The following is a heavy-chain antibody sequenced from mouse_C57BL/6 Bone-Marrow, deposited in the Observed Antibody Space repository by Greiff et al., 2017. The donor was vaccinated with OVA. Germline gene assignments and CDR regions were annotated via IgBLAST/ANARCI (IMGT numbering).Heavy chain of an antibody. V-gene: IGHV5-15*01. CDR3: ARFIGYFDY. Sequence: EVQVVESGGGLVQPGGSLKLSCAASGFTFSDYGMAWVRQAPRKGPEWVAFISNLAYSIYYADTVTGRFTISRENAKNTLYLEMSSLRSEDTAMYYCARFIGYFDYWGQGTTLTVSS. CDR1: GFTFSDYG. D-gene: IGHD1-1*01. CDR2: ISNLAYSI. J-gene: IGHJ2*01.